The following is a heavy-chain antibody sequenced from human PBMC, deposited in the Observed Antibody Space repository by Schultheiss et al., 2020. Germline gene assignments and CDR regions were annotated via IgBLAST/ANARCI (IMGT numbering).Heavy chain of an antibody. CDR2: INPNSGGT. Sequence: ASVKVSCKASGYTFTGYYMHWVRQAPGQGLEWMGWINPNSGGTNYAQKFQGWVTMTRDTSISTAYMELSRLRSEDTAMYYCARGKYVFREDGMDVWGQGTTVTVSS. CDR1: GYTFTGYY. D-gene: IGHD1-26*01. J-gene: IGHJ6*02. CDR3: ARGKYVFREDGMDV. V-gene: IGHV1-2*04.